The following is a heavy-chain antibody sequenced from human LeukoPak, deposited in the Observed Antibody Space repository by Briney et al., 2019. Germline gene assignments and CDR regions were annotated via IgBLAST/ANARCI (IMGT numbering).Heavy chain of an antibody. D-gene: IGHD1-14*01. CDR1: GGSISSSSYC. CDR3: ARGKLRGKLAGVPAYDY. J-gene: IGHJ4*02. V-gene: IGHV4-39*01. CDR2: IYYSGST. Sequence: SETLSLTCTVSGGSISSSSYCWGWIRQPPGKGLEWIGSIYYSGSTYYNPSLKSRVTISVDTSKNQFSLKLSSVTAADTAVYYCARGKLRGKLAGVPAYDYWGQGTLVTVSS.